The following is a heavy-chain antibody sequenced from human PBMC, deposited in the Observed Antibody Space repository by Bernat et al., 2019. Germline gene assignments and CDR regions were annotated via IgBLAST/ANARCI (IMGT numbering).Heavy chain of an antibody. CDR1: GFTFSSYS. Sequence: EVQLVESGGGLVKPGGSLRLSRAASGFTFSSYSMNWVRQAPGKGLEWVSSISSSSSYIYYADSVKGRFTISRDNAKNSLYLQMNSLRAEDTAVYYCARDPITIFGVVIGALPLNWFDPWGQGTLVTVSS. D-gene: IGHD3-3*01. CDR3: ARDPITIFGVVIGALPLNWFDP. CDR2: ISSSSSYI. J-gene: IGHJ5*02. V-gene: IGHV3-21*01.